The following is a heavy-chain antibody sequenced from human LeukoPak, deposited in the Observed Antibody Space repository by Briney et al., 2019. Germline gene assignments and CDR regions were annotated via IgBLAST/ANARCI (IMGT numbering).Heavy chain of an antibody. V-gene: IGHV3-30*04. CDR2: ISNDGSHK. Sequence: GGSLRLSCAASGFPFSIYSMHWVRQAPGNGLEWVAVISNDGSHKYYADSVKGRFIISRDNSKNTLSLQMNTLRPDDTAVFYCPRDPNRLADYGGDYFDHWGQGTLVTVSS. D-gene: IGHD4-23*01. CDR1: GFPFSIYS. J-gene: IGHJ4*02. CDR3: PRDPNRLADYGGDYFDH.